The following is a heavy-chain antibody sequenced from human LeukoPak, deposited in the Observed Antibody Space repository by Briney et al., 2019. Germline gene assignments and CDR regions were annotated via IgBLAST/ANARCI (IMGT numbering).Heavy chain of an antibody. D-gene: IGHD3-10*01. CDR1: GFTFSSYS. J-gene: IGHJ3*02. V-gene: IGHV3-21*01. Sequence: GGSLRLSCAASGFTFSSYSMNWVRQAPGKGLEWVSSISSSSSYIYYADSVKGRFTISRDNAKNSLYLQMNSLRAEDTAVYYCARDRLWFGEFKWDNHAFDIWGQGTMVTVSS. CDR2: ISSSSSYI. CDR3: ARDRLWFGEFKWDNHAFDI.